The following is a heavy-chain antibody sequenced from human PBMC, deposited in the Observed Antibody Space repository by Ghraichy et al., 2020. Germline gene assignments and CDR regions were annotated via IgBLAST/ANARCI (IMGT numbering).Heavy chain of an antibody. V-gene: IGHV6-1*01. CDR2: TYYRSRWYS. CDR1: GDSVSSNYGA. CDR3: AGTSGWSYYFDS. D-gene: IGHD6-19*01. Sequence: SQTLSLTCAISGDSVSSNYGAWNWIRQSPSRGLEWLGRTYYRSRWYSEYAESVRSRITITPDTSNNHFSLQLTSVSPEDTAMYYCAGTSGWSYYFDSWGQGTLVTVSS. J-gene: IGHJ4*02.